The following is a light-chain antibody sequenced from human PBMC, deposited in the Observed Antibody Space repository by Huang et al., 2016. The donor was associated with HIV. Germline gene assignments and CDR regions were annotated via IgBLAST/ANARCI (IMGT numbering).Light chain of an antibody. CDR3: QQYNKWPPEYT. V-gene: IGKV3-15*01. CDR1: QSVNTN. CDR2: AAS. Sequence: VMMSQSPATLAASPGERVTLTCGASQSVNTNLAWYQQNTGQPPRLLIYAASTRATGVPARFAGSGYGREFTLTIDSLESDDFAVYYCQQYNKWPPEYTFGQGTRLEIK. J-gene: IGKJ2*01.